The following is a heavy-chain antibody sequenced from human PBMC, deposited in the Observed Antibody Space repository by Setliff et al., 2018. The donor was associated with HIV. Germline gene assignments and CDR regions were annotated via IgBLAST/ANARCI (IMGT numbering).Heavy chain of an antibody. CDR2: ITNPGSST. D-gene: IGHD4-17*01. Sequence: GGSLRLSCAASGFTFSSYSMNWFRLAPGKGLEWISHITNPGSSTNYADSVKGRFTISRDNAKYSLYLQMNTLRVEDTAVYYCMYGGRTATTHWGQGTLVTVSS. CDR3: MYGGRTATTH. V-gene: IGHV3-48*04. CDR1: GFTFSSYS. J-gene: IGHJ4*02.